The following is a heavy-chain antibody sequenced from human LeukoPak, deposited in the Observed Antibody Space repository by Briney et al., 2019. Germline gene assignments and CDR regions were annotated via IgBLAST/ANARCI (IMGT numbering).Heavy chain of an antibody. CDR1: GFTFGDYA. Sequence: GGSLRLSCTASGFTFGDYAMSWVRQAPGKGLEWVSFIRSKAYGGTTEYAASVKGRFTISRDDSKSIAYLQMNSLKTEDTAVYYCTTDYYGSGSYWEKFDYWGQGTLVTVSS. CDR3: TTDYYGSGSYWEKFDY. CDR2: IRSKAYGGTT. V-gene: IGHV3-49*04. J-gene: IGHJ4*02. D-gene: IGHD3-10*01.